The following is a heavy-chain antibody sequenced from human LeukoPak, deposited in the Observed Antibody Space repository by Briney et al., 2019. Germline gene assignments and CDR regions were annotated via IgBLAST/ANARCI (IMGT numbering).Heavy chain of an antibody. V-gene: IGHV1-69*01. J-gene: IGHJ4*02. D-gene: IGHD4-17*01. CDR1: GGTFSSYA. Sequence: SVKVSCKASGGTFSSYAISWVRQAPGQGLEWMGGIIPIFGTANYAQKFQGRVTITADESTSTAYMELSSLRSEDTAVYYCASDIYGDRNLNFDYWGQGTLVTVSS. CDR2: IIPIFGTA. CDR3: ASDIYGDRNLNFDY.